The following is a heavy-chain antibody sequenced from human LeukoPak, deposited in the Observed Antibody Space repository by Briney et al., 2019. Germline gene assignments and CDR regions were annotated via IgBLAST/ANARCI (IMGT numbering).Heavy chain of an antibody. CDR2: IYTSGST. D-gene: IGHD3-22*01. J-gene: IGHJ6*03. Sequence: NASETLSLTCTVSGGSISSYYWSWIRQPAGKGLEWIGRIYTSGSTNYNPSLKSRVTMSVDTSKNQFSLKLSSVTAADTAVYYCARDLGTPYYYDSSGYYSYYYYYMDVWGKGTTVTVSS. CDR3: ARDLGTPYYYDSSGYYSYYYYYMDV. V-gene: IGHV4-4*07. CDR1: GGSISSYY.